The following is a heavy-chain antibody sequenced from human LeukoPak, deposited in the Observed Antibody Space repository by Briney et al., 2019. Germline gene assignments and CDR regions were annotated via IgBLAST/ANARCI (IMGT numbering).Heavy chain of an antibody. CDR1: GFTFTSYS. D-gene: IGHD1-26*01. CDR3: AKGGKWDVTPFDY. J-gene: IGHJ4*02. CDR2: ISGGGGST. Sequence: GGSLRLSCAASGFTFTSYSMNWVRQAPGKGLEWVSTISGGGGSTYYADSVKGRFTVSRDNSKNTLYLQVNSLRAEDTAVYYCAKGGKWDVTPFDYWGQGTLVTVSS. V-gene: IGHV3-23*01.